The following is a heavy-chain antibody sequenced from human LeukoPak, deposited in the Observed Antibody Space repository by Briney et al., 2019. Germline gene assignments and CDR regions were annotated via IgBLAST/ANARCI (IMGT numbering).Heavy chain of an antibody. J-gene: IGHJ4*02. CDR1: GYTFTGYY. V-gene: IGHV1-2*02. CDR3: ARDETGIVATDY. D-gene: IGHD5-12*01. Sequence: GASVKVSCKASGYTFTGYYMHWVRQAPGQGLEWMGWINPNSGGTNYAQRFQGRVTMTRDTSISTAYMELSRLRSDDTAVYYCARDETGIVATDYWGQGTLVTVSS. CDR2: INPNSGGT.